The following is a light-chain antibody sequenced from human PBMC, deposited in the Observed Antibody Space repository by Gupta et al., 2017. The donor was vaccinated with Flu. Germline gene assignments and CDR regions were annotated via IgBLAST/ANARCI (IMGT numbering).Light chain of an antibody. CDR2: DVS. CDR1: QSVSGY. Sequence: DIQMTQSPSSLSASVGDRVTISCRASQSVSGYVNWYQQRPGKAPKLLISDVSNLKSGVPSTSSGSGSGTDFTLTISKLQPENSATYYCQQCVGFPLTFGGGTKVDIK. J-gene: IGKJ4*01. CDR3: QQCVGFPLT. V-gene: IGKV1-39*01.